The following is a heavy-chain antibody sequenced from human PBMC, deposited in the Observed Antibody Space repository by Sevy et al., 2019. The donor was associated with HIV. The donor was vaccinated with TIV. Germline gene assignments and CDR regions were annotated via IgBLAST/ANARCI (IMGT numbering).Heavy chain of an antibody. V-gene: IGHV3-30*03. CDR1: GFTFSNYA. Sequence: AGSLRLSCAASGFTFSNYAMHWVRQAPGKGLEWVALIAYEETKKHYLDSVKGRFTISRDNSKSTLYLEMSSLRAEDTAVYYCARVKRQWSVLEVSDYYYGMDVWGHGTTVTVSS. CDR2: IAYEETKK. D-gene: IGHD3-10*01. J-gene: IGHJ6*02. CDR3: ARVKRQWSVLEVSDYYYGMDV.